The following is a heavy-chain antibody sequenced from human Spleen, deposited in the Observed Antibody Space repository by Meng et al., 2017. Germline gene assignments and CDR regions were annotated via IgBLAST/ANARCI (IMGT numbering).Heavy chain of an antibody. CDR1: GYTFTLYV. D-gene: IGHD2-2*01. Sequence: QIQLVQSGAEVKKPGTSVKVSCKASGYTFTLYVISWVRQAPGQGPEWMGWIGPYNGHTDYAPQVQDRLTITTDTSTSTVFTELRGLRSDDTAVYYCARSKYCSSANCYGSGTDYWGQGTLVTVSS. CDR2: IGPYNGHT. J-gene: IGHJ4*02. CDR3: ARSKYCSSANCYGSGTDY. V-gene: IGHV1-18*01.